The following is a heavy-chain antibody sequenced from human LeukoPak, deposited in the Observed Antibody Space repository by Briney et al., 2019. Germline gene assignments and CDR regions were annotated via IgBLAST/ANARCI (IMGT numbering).Heavy chain of an antibody. CDR2: INPSGGST. Sequence: GASVKVSCKASGYTFTSYYMHWVRQAPGQGLEWMGIINPSGGSTSYAQKFQGRVTMTRDMSTSTVYMELSSLRSDDTAVYYCARDGYSGRFDPWGQGTLVTVSS. D-gene: IGHD5-12*01. CDR3: ARDGYSGRFDP. J-gene: IGHJ5*02. V-gene: IGHV1-46*01. CDR1: GYTFTSYY.